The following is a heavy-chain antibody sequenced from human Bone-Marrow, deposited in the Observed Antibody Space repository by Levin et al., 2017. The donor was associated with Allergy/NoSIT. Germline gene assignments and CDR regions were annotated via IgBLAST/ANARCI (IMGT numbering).Heavy chain of an antibody. Sequence: SQTLSLTCTVSGGSISSSSYYWGWIRQPPGKGLEWIGSIYYSGSTYYNPSLKSRVTISVDTSKNQFSLKLSSVTAAETAVYYCAGGSSSWYGAFDIWGQGTMVTVSS. V-gene: IGHV4-39*01. D-gene: IGHD6-13*01. CDR1: GGSISSSSYY. CDR3: AGGSSSWYGAFDI. CDR2: IYYSGST. J-gene: IGHJ3*02.